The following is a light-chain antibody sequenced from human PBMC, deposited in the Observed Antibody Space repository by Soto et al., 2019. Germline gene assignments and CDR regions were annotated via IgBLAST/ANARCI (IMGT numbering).Light chain of an antibody. Sequence: EIVLTQSPATLSLSPGERATLSCRASQSVSSYLAWYQQKPGQAPRLLSYDAANRATGIPARFSGSGSGTDFTLTISSLEPEDSAVYYCQQRSNWTFGQGTKVEIK. J-gene: IGKJ1*01. CDR2: DAA. CDR3: QQRSNWT. CDR1: QSVSSY. V-gene: IGKV3-11*01.